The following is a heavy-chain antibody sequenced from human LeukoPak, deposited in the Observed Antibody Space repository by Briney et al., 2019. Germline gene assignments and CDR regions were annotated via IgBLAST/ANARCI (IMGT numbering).Heavy chain of an antibody. Sequence: GGSLRLSCAASGFTFSNAWMSWVRQAPGKGLEWVGRIKSKTDGGTTDYAAPVKDRFTISRDDSKNTLYLQMNSLKTEDTAVYYCITRADDGVKGYWGQGTLVTVSS. CDR2: IKSKTDGGTT. CDR3: ITRADDGVKGY. V-gene: IGHV3-15*01. J-gene: IGHJ4*02. D-gene: IGHD1-1*01. CDR1: GFTFSNAW.